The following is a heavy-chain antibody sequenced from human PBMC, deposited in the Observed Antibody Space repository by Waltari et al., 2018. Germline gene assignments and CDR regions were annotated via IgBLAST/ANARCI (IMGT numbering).Heavy chain of an antibody. CDR3: ARVWWELDDSVIDY. CDR1: GYTFTGYY. D-gene: IGHD1-26*01. CDR2: INPNSGDT. V-gene: IGHV1-2*02. J-gene: IGHJ4*02. Sequence: QVQLVQSGAEVKKPGASVKVSCKASGYTFTGYYMHWVRQAPGQGLEWMGWINPNSGDTNYAQKFQGRVTMTRDTSISTAYMELSRLRSDDTAVYYCARVWWELDDSVIDYWGQGTLVTVSS.